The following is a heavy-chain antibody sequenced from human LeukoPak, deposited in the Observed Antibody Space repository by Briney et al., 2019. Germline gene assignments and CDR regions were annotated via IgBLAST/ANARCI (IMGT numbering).Heavy chain of an antibody. CDR1: GFTFSSYW. J-gene: IGHJ4*02. D-gene: IGHD4-23*01. CDR3: ARAIGKSEGY. CDR2: IRQDGSEK. V-gene: IGHV3-7*01. Sequence: GGSLRLSCAASGFTFSSYWMTWVRQAPGKGLEWVANIRQDGSEKYYVDSVKGRFTISRDNAKSSLYLQMDSLRAEDTAVYYCARAIGKSEGYWGQGTLVTVSS.